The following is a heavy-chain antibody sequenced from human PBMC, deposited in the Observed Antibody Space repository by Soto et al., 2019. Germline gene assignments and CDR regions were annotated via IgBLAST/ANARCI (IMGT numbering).Heavy chain of an antibody. Sequence: GGSLRLSCVASGFTFSSYGMHWVRQAPGKGLEWVAIISYDGSNTYYADSVKGRFTISRDNAKSSLYLQMNSLRAEDTALYYCAKDRGSGSYAANYYYYGMDVWGQGTTVTVSS. CDR1: GFTFSSYG. CDR2: ISYDGSNT. V-gene: IGHV3-30*18. J-gene: IGHJ6*02. CDR3: AKDRGSGSYAANYYYYGMDV. D-gene: IGHD3-10*01.